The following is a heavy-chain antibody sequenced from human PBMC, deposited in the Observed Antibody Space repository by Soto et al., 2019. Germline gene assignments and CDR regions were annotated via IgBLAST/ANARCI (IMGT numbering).Heavy chain of an antibody. J-gene: IGHJ6*03. Sequence: SETLSLTCTVSGGSISSYYWSWIRQPPGKGLEWIGYIYYSGSTNYNPSLKSRVTISVDTSKNQFPLKLSSVTAADTAVYYCARASGHYYYYMDVWGKGTTVTVSS. CDR2: IYYSGST. CDR3: ARASGHYYYYMDV. D-gene: IGHD1-26*01. V-gene: IGHV4-59*01. CDR1: GGSISSYY.